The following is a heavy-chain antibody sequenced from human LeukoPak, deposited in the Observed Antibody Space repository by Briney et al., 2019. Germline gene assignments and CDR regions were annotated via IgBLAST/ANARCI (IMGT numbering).Heavy chain of an antibody. J-gene: IGHJ6*03. CDR3: ARTYYDFWSGYYTDPQTYYYYYMDV. D-gene: IGHD3-3*01. CDR2: IFASGST. V-gene: IGHV4-4*07. CDR1: GGSISTNY. Sequence: SETLSLTCTVSGGSISTNYWSWIRQPAGKGLEWIGRIFASGSTNYNPSLKSRVTMSVDTSKNQFSLKLSSVTAADTAVYYCARTYYDFWSGYYTDPQTYYYYYMDVWGKGTTVTVSS.